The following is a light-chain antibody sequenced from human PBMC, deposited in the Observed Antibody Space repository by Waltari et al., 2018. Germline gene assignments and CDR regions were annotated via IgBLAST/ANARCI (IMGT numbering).Light chain of an antibody. CDR2: GNN. CDR3: QSYDSSLSGSGV. J-gene: IGLJ3*02. Sequence: QSILTQPPSVSGAPGQKVTISCTGGSSNIGAGYDVHWYQQLPGAAPKLLIFGNNNRPSGVPDRFSGSKSGTSASLDITGLQAEDEDDYYCQSYDSSLSGSGVFGGGTKLTVL. V-gene: IGLV1-40*01. CDR1: SSNIGAGYD.